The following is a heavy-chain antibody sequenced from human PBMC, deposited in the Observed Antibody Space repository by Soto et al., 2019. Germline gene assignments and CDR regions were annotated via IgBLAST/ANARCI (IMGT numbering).Heavy chain of an antibody. CDR3: ARDRVKLGELYCSSTSCYDYYYMDV. V-gene: IGHV3-53*04. J-gene: IGHJ6*03. Sequence: GGFLRLSCAASGVTVISNYMSWVRQAPGKGLEWVSVIYSGGSTYYADSVKGRFTISRHNSKNTLYLQMNSLRAEDTAVYYCARDRVKLGELYCSSTSCYDYYYMDVWGKGTTVTVSS. D-gene: IGHD2-2*01. CDR1: GVTVISNY. CDR2: IYSGGST.